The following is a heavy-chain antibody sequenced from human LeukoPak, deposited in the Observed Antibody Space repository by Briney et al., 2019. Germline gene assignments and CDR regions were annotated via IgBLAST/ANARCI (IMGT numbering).Heavy chain of an antibody. CDR1: GGSISSSY. CDR2: IYTSGST. CDR3: ARDSGEYYGSGSHFDY. Sequence: SETLSLTCTVSGGSISSSYWSWIRQPAGKGLEWIGRIYTSGSTNYNPSLKSRVTMSVDTSKNQFSLKLSSVTAADTAVYYCARDSGEYYGSGSHFDYWGQGTLVTVSS. V-gene: IGHV4-4*07. D-gene: IGHD3-10*01. J-gene: IGHJ4*02.